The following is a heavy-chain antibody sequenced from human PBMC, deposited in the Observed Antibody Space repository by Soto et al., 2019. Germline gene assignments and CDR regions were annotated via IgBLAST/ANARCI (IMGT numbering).Heavy chain of an antibody. V-gene: IGHV4-34*01. J-gene: IGHJ4*02. CDR2: INHSGST. CDR3: ARAYLIAAAGKGFGEYFDY. Sequence: PSETLSLTCAVYGGSFSGYYWSWIRQPPGKGLEWIGEINHSGSTNYNPSLKSRVTISVDTSKNQFSLKLSSVTAADTAVYYCARAYLIAAAGKGFGEYFDYWGQGTLVTSPQ. CDR1: GGSFSGYY. D-gene: IGHD6-13*01.